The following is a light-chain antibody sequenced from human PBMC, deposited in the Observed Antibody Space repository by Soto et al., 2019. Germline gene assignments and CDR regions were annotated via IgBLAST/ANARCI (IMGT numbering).Light chain of an antibody. V-gene: IGKV3-20*01. CDR2: GAS. J-gene: IGKJ1*01. Sequence: EIVLTQSPATLSLSPGERATLSCRASQSVSSSYLAWYQQKPGQAPRLLIYGASSRATGIPDRLSGSGSGTDFTLTISRLEPEDLAVYYCQQYGNAPWTFGQGTKVDIK. CDR1: QSVSSSY. CDR3: QQYGNAPWT.